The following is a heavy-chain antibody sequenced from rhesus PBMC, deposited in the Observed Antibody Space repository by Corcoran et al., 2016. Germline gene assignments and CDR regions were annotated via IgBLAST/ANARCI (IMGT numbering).Heavy chain of an antibody. CDR3: ATGVYSFDY. Sequence: EVQLVQSGAEVKKPGASVKISCKASGYTFTDYYLHWVRQAPGKGLEWMRIVNPENGEADYAQKYQDRVTLTRDTSTDTAYMELSSLRSEDTAVYYCATGVYSFDYWGQGVLVTVSS. J-gene: IGHJ4*01. CDR2: VNPENGEA. D-gene: IGHD3-16*01. CDR1: GYTFTDYY. V-gene: IGHV1-111*01.